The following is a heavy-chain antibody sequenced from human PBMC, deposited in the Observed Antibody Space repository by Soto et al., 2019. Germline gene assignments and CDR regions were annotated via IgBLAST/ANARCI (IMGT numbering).Heavy chain of an antibody. CDR2: LSWNSVSI. J-gene: IGHJ4*02. D-gene: IGHD4-17*01. CDR1: GFTFDDYA. CDR3: TNLLAPSHPTGTNNDYGDSAMG. Sequence: EVQLVESGGGLGQPGGSLRLACAASGFTFDDYAMHWVRQAPGKGLEWVSGLSWNSVSIGYADSVKGRFTITSDNYKHSLYLQMNSLITDDSAVYYGTNLLAPSHPTGTNNDYGDSAMGRGQGTLGTVSS. V-gene: IGHV3-9*01.